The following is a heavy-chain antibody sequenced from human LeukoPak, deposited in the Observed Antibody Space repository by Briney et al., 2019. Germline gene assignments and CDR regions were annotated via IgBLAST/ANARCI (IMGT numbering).Heavy chain of an antibody. CDR2: INHSGST. V-gene: IGHV4-34*01. J-gene: IGHJ6*02. Sequence: SETLSLTCAVYGGSFSGYYWSWIRQPPGKGLGWIGEINHSGSTNYNPSLKSRVTISVDTSKNQFSLKLSSVTAADTAVYYCAGRGLVSAALYGMDVWGQGTTVTVSS. CDR1: GGSFSGYY. D-gene: IGHD2-2*01. CDR3: AGRGLVSAALYGMDV.